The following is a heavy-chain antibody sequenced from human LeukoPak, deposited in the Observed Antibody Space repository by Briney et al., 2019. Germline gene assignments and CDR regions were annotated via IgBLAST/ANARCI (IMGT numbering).Heavy chain of an antibody. CDR3: ARQAYSISSADY. D-gene: IGHD2-21*01. CDR2: IYPGDSDT. V-gene: IGHV5-51*01. J-gene: IGHJ4*02. CDR1: GYSFTSYW. Sequence: GESLKISCKGSGYSFTSYWIVWVRQMPGKGLEWMGIIYPGDSDTRYSPSFRGQVTISAGKSISTAYLQWSSLKASDTAMYYCARQAYSISSADYWGQGTLVTVSS.